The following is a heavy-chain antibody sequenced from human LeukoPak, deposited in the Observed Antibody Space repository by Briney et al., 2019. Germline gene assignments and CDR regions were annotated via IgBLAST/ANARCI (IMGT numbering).Heavy chain of an antibody. J-gene: IGHJ6*02. CDR3: AREEPGTTGTTFLGVGYYYYGMDV. D-gene: IGHD1-1*01. V-gene: IGHV3-21*01. CDR2: ISSSGSYI. CDR1: GFTFSSYS. Sequence: PGGSLRLSCAASGFTFSSYSMNWVRQAPGKGLEWVSSISSSGSYIYYADSVKGRFTISRDNAKNSLYLQMNSLRAEDTAVYYCAREEPGTTGTTFLGVGYYYYGMDVWGQGTTVTVSS.